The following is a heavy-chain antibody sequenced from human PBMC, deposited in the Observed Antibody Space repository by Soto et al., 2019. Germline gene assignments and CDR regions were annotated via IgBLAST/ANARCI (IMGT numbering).Heavy chain of an antibody. V-gene: IGHV3-48*03. J-gene: IGHJ6*02. CDR3: ATRPLNYDFWSGYPQPLGYYYGMDV. CDR1: GFTFSSYE. Sequence: GGSLRLSCAASGFTFSSYEMNWVRQAPGKGLEWVSYISSSGSTIYYADSVKGRFTISRDNAKNSLYLQMNSLGAEDTAVYYCATRPLNYDFWSGYPQPLGYYYGMDVWGQGTTVTVSS. D-gene: IGHD3-3*01. CDR2: ISSSGSTI.